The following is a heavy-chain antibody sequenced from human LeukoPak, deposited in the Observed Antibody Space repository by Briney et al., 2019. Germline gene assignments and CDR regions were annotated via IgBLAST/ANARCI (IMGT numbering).Heavy chain of an antibody. CDR2: INPNSGGT. D-gene: IGHD3-10*01. V-gene: IGHV1-2*02. Sequence: ASVKVSCKASGYTFTGYYMHWVRQAPGQGLEWMGWINPNSGGTNYAQKFQGRVTMTRDTSISTAYMELSRLRSDDTAVYYCARHSGSGIYHKWYFDLWGRGTLVTVSS. CDR3: ARHSGSGIYHKWYFDL. CDR1: GYTFTGYY. J-gene: IGHJ2*01.